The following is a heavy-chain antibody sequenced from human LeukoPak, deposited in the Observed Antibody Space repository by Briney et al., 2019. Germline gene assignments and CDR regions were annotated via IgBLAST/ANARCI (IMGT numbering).Heavy chain of an antibody. CDR1: GGSISSYY. J-gene: IGHJ4*02. D-gene: IGHD4-11*01. V-gene: IGHV4-4*07. CDR2: FYISGST. CDR3: ARDFLLQSEGLFDY. Sequence: SETLSLTCTVSGGSISSYYWSWIRQPAGRGLEWIGRFYISGSTNYNPSLKSRVTMSVDTSKNQFSLRLNSVTAADTAVYYCARDFLLQSEGLFDYWGQGTLVTVSS.